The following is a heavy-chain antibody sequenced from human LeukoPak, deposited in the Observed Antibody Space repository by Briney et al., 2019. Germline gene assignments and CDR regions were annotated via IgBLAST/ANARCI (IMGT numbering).Heavy chain of an antibody. V-gene: IGHV4-4*07. CDR3: ARDKRSRPGKQGYYYYGMDV. CDR1: GGSISSYY. Sequence: SETLSLTCTVSGGSISSYYWSWIRQPAGKGLEWIGRIYTSGSTNYNPSLKSRVTMSVDTSKNQFFLKLSSVTAADTAVYYCARDKRSRPGKQGYYYYGMDVWGQGTTVTVSS. CDR2: IYTSGST. J-gene: IGHJ6*02. D-gene: IGHD3-10*01.